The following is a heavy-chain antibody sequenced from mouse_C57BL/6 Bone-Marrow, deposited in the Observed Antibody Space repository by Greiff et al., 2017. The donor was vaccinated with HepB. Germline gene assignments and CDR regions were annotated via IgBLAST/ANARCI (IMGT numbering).Heavy chain of an antibody. D-gene: IGHD2-3*01. J-gene: IGHJ4*01. Sequence: QVQLKESGAELVRPGASVTLSCKASGYTFTDYEMHWVKQTPVHGLEWIGAIDPETGGTAYNQKFKGKAILTADKSSSTAYMELRSLTSDDSAVYYCTRSEDGYYFYYAMDYWGQGTSVTVSS. CDR1: GYTFTDYE. V-gene: IGHV1-15*01. CDR3: TRSEDGYYFYYAMDY. CDR2: IDPETGGT.